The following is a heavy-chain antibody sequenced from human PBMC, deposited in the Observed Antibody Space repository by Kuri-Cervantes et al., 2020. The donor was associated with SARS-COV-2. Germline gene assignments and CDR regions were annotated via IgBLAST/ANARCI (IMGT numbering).Heavy chain of an antibody. J-gene: IGHJ1*01. CDR1: SDSITSYY. D-gene: IGHD3-3*01. V-gene: IGHV4-59*01. CDR3: ARTRFLEWSYIQH. Sequence: CTVSSDSITSYYWSWIRQPPGKGLEWIGYIYYSGTTNYNPSLKSRVTISVDTSKNQFSLKLSSVTAADTAVYYCARTRFLEWSYIQHWGQGTLVTVSS. CDR2: IYYSGTT.